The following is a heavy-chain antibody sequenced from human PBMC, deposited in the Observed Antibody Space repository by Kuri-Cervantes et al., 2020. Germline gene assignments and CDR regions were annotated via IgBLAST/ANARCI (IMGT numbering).Heavy chain of an antibody. J-gene: IGHJ4*02. CDR1: GGSISTYY. CDR3: ARPVSGWYAFDY. CDR2: IYPSGST. D-gene: IGHD6-19*01. V-gene: IGHV4-4*07. Sequence: SETLSLTCTVSGGSISTYYWNWIRQPAGKGLEWIGRIYPSGSTNYNPSLKSRVTISIDTSKNQFSLKVNSVTAADTAVYYCARPVSGWYAFDYWGQGTLVTVSS.